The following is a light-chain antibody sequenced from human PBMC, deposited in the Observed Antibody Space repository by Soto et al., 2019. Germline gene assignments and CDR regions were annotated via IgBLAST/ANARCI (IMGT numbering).Light chain of an antibody. V-gene: IGKV3-20*01. J-gene: IGKJ2*01. CDR3: QQYGSSPVT. CDR2: GTS. CDR1: QSVSSSY. Sequence: EIVLTQPPGTLSLSPGERATLSCRASQSVSSSYLAWYQQKPGQAPRLLIYGTSSRATGIPDRFSGSGSGTDFSLTISRLEPEDFAVYYCQQYGSSPVTFRQGTKLEIK.